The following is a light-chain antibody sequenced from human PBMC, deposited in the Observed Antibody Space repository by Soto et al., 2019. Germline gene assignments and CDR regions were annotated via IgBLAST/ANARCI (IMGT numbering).Light chain of an antibody. V-gene: IGKV3-20*01. CDR3: QQYGRSPT. CDR2: DVS. Sequence: EIVLTQSPGTQSLSPGERATLSCRSSQSVSSNYLAWYQQKPDQAPRLVIYDVSGRATGIPDRFSGSGSGTDFTLTISRLEPQDFAVYYCQQYGRSPTFGQGTKVEIK. CDR1: QSVSSNY. J-gene: IGKJ1*01.